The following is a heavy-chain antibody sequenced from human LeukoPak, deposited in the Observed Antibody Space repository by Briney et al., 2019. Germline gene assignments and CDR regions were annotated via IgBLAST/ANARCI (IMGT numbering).Heavy chain of an antibody. CDR1: GDSVSSNSAA. Sequence: SQTLSLTCAISGDSVSSNSAAWNWIRQPPSRGLEWLGRTYYRSKWYNDYAVSVKSRITINPDTSKNQFSLQLNSVTPEDTAVYYCAREPNSPRRIGYYYYYMDVWGKGTTVTVSS. D-gene: IGHD1-26*01. V-gene: IGHV6-1*01. CDR2: TYYRSKWYN. CDR3: AREPNSPRRIGYYYYYMDV. J-gene: IGHJ6*03.